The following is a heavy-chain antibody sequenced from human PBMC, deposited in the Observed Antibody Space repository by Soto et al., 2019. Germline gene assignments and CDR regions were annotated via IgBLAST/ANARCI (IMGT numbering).Heavy chain of an antibody. V-gene: IGHV4-59*01. CDR1: GGSFSGYY. CDR3: TRGGDAYKNGH. D-gene: IGHD2-21*01. Sequence: SETLSLTCAVYGGSFSGYYWTWIRQPPGKGLEWIGYISNSGSTNYNPSLKSRVTMSVDTSKNQFSLKLTSVNAADTAVYYCTRGGDAYKNGHWGQGTLVTVSS. J-gene: IGHJ4*02. CDR2: ISNSGST.